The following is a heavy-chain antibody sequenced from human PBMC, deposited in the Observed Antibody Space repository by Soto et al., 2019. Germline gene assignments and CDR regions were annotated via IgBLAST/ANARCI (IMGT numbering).Heavy chain of an antibody. D-gene: IGHD4-17*01. CDR3: AKVSYGDPYYYYGMDV. V-gene: IGHV3-9*01. CDR1: GFTFDDYA. Sequence: GGSLRLSCAASGFTFDDYAMHWVRQAPGKGLEWVSGISWNSGSIGYADSVKGRFTISRDNAKNSLYLQMNSLRAEDTASYYCAKVSYGDPYYYYGMDVWGQGTTVTVSS. J-gene: IGHJ6*02. CDR2: ISWNSGSI.